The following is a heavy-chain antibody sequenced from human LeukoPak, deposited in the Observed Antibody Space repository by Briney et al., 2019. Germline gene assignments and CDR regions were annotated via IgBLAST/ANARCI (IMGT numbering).Heavy chain of an antibody. CDR3: ARDGGTSSSGYFF. Sequence: GSLRLSCAASGFTFSSYWMSWVRQAPGKGLEWVANIKQDGSEKYYVDSVKGRFTISRDNAKNSLYLQMNSLRAEDTAVYYCARDGGTSSSGYFFWGQGTLVTVSS. CDR2: IKQDGSEK. J-gene: IGHJ4*02. D-gene: IGHD3-22*01. CDR1: GFTFSSYW. V-gene: IGHV3-7*01.